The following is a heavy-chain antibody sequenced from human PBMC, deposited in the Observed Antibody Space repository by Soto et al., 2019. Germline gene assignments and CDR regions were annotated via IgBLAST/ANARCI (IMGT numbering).Heavy chain of an antibody. CDR2: IIPNLGIA. D-gene: IGHD5-12*01. CDR3: AGADGAEYSGYEADY. Sequence: QVQLVQSGAEVKKPGSSVKVSCKASGGTFSSYTISWVRQAPGQGLEWMGRIIPNLGIANYAQKFQGRATVTADKSTTTADMELSSRRSEDKAVSYCAGADGAEYSGYEADYWGQGTLVTVSS. CDR1: GGTFSSYT. V-gene: IGHV1-69*02. J-gene: IGHJ4*02.